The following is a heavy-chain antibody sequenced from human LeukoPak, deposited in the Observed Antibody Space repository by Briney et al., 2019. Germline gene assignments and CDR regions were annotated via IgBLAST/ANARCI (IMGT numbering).Heavy chain of an antibody. J-gene: IGHJ6*03. D-gene: IGHD6-13*01. CDR1: GFTFSSYA. Sequence: GGSLRLSCAASGFTFSSYAMSWVRQAPGKGLEWVSAISGSGGSTYYADSVKGRFTISRDNSKNTLYLQMNSLRAEDTAVYYCARGRQLVLYYYYMDVWGKGTTVTVSS. CDR2: ISGSGGST. V-gene: IGHV3-23*01. CDR3: ARGRQLVLYYYYMDV.